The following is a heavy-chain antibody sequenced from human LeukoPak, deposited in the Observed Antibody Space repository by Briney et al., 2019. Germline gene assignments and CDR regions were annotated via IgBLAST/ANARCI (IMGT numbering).Heavy chain of an antibody. CDR1: GFTFSSHG. J-gene: IGHJ4*02. CDR2: ISGSGGGT. Sequence: GGSLRLSCAASGFTFSSHGMSWVRQAPGQGLEWLSGISGSGGGTFYADSVRGRFTISRDNSKNTVYLQMNSLRAEDTAVYYCAKSATTVTSNFDYWGQGTLVTVSS. D-gene: IGHD4-17*01. V-gene: IGHV3-23*01. CDR3: AKSATTVTSNFDY.